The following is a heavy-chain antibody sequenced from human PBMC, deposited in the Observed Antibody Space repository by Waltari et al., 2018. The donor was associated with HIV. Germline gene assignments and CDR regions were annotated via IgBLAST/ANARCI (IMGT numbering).Heavy chain of an antibody. Sequence: QVHPQESGPGLVKPSEALSLTCSVAGDSLINYYWSWVRQSPEKGLEWIGYSFYGGDTNCKPSLKRRATIAIDPSASQLSLKINSATAADSGVYYCARPIRGSGVGAFHVWGQGTTVIVSS. D-gene: IGHD1-26*01. CDR1: GDSLINYY. CDR2: SFYGGDT. J-gene: IGHJ6*02. CDR3: ARPIRGSGVGAFHV. V-gene: IGHV4-59*08.